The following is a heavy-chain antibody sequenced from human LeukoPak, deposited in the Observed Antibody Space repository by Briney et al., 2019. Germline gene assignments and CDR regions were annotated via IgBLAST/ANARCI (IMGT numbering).Heavy chain of an antibody. CDR2: ISAYSGNT. Sequence: ASVKVSCKASGYTFTSYGISWVRQAPGQGLEWMGRISAYSGNTNYAQKLQGRVTMTTDTSTSTAYMELRSLRSDDAAVYYCARVAPRGPYYYYMDVWGKGTTVTVSS. CDR3: ARVAPRGPYYYYMDV. CDR1: GYTFTSYG. V-gene: IGHV1-18*01. J-gene: IGHJ6*03. D-gene: IGHD1-26*01.